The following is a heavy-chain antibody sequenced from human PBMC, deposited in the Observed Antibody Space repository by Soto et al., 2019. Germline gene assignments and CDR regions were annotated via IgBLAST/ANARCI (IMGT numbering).Heavy chain of an antibody. CDR3: ARGTSIYSYGIDY. CDR2: IYYAGST. D-gene: IGHD5-18*01. J-gene: IGHJ4*02. CDR1: CDSISSGDYY. Sequence: SETLSLTCTVSCDSISSGDYYWSWVRQSPGKGLEWIGCIYYAGSTKYNPSLNSRVTISVDTSKNQFSLKLSSVTAADTAVYYCARGTSIYSYGIDYWGQGTLVTVS. V-gene: IGHV4-61*08.